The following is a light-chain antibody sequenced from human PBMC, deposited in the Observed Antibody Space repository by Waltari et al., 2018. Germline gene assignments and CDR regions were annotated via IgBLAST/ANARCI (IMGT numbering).Light chain of an antibody. J-gene: IGKJ1*01. Sequence: EIVLTQFPDFQSVTPKEKVTITCRASQSIGSSLHWYQQKPDQSPKLLIKYASQSFSGVPSRFSGSGSGTDFTLIINSLEAEDIATYYCHQTSSLPWTFGQGTKVEIK. CDR2: YAS. CDR1: QSIGSS. V-gene: IGKV6-21*01. CDR3: HQTSSLPWT.